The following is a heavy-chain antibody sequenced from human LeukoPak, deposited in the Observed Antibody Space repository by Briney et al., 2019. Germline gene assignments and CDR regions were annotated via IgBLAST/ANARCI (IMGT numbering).Heavy chain of an antibody. CDR3: ARALWYSSSWYAWGMDV. CDR2: INSDGSST. V-gene: IGHV3-74*01. J-gene: IGHJ6*02. D-gene: IGHD6-13*01. CDR1: GFTFSNYW. Sequence: PGRSLRLSCAASGFTFSNYWMHWVRQAPGEGLVWVSRINSDGSSTTYADSVKGRFTISRDNAKKTLYLQMNSLRAEDTSVYYCARALWYSSSWYAWGMDVWGQGTTVTVSS.